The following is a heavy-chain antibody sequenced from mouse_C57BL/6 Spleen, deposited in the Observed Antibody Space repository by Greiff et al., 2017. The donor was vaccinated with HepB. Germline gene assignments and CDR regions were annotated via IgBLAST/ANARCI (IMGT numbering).Heavy chain of an antibody. CDR1: GYTFTSYW. CDR2: IHPNSGST. CDR3: ARDYGSSPYWYFDV. J-gene: IGHJ1*03. Sequence: QVQLQQPGAELVKPGASVKLSCKAPGYTFTSYWMHWVKQRPGQGLEWIGMIHPNSGSTNYNEKFKSKATLTVDKSSSTAYMQLSSLTSEDSAVYYCARDYGSSPYWYFDVWGTGTTVTVSS. V-gene: IGHV1-64*01. D-gene: IGHD1-1*01.